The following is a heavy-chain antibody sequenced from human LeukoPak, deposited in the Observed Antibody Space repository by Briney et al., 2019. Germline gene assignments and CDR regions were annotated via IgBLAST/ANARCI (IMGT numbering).Heavy chain of an antibody. CDR1: GFTFSTYS. D-gene: IGHD4-11*01. CDR2: NWNGGST. J-gene: IGHJ4*02. Sequence: GSLRLSCADSGFTFSTYSINWVRQAPWKGLEWVSGNWNGGSTGYADSVKGRFTISRDNAKNSLYLQMNSLRAEDTALYYCARVASNYDFDYWGQGTLVTVSS. CDR3: ARVASNYDFDY. V-gene: IGHV3-20*04.